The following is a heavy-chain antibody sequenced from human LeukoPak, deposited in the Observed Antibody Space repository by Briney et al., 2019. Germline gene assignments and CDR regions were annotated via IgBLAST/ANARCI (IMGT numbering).Heavy chain of an antibody. D-gene: IGHD3-10*01. V-gene: IGHV3-30-3*01. CDR2: ISYDGSNK. J-gene: IGHJ4*02. CDR3: ARDSISRGSGSYLDY. CDR1: GFTFSSYA. Sequence: GGSLRLSCAASGFTFSSYAMHWVRQAPGKGLEWVAVISYDGSNKYYADSVKGRFTISRDNSKNTLYLQVNSLRAEDTAVYYCARDSISRGSGSYLDYWGQGTLVTVSS.